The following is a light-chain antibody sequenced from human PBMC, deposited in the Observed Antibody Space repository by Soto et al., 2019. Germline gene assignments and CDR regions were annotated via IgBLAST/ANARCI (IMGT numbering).Light chain of an antibody. CDR2: EGS. V-gene: IGLV2-23*01. CDR3: CSYAGSNTYV. CDR1: SSDVGRYNL. J-gene: IGLJ1*01. Sequence: QSVLTQPASVSGSPGQSITISCAGSSSDVGRYNLVSWYQQHPGKAPKVMIYEGSKRPSGVSTRFSGSKSGNTASLTISGLQAEDEADYYCCSYAGSNTYVFGTGTKLTVL.